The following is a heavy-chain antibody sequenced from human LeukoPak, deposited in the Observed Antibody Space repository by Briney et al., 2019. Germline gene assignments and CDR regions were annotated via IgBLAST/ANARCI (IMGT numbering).Heavy chain of an antibody. CDR3: ASTGYSYDVNEIHAFDI. D-gene: IGHD5-18*01. Sequence: SETLSLTCTVSGGSISSSSYYWGWIRQPPGKGLEWIGSIYYSGSTYYNPSLKSRVTISVDTSKNQFSLKLSSVTAADTAVYYCASTGYSYDVNEIHAFDIWGQGTMVTVSS. CDR1: GGSISSSSYY. CDR2: IYYSGST. V-gene: IGHV4-39*01. J-gene: IGHJ3*02.